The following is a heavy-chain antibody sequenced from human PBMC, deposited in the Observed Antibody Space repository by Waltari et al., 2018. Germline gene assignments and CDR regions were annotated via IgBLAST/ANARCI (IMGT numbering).Heavy chain of an antibody. V-gene: IGHV4-59*11. CDR3: AMWTTSTAAFEY. J-gene: IGHJ4*02. Sequence: VQLHESGPGLVKPSETLSLTCPGSGRPINNHFSNWIRLSPERGMEWIGYVFYTGATKYNPSLESRVTVSLDTSKNEFSLNLRSVTAADTAVYYCAMWTTSTAAFEYWGQGILVTVSS. D-gene: IGHD4-4*01. CDR1: GRPINNHF. CDR2: VFYTGAT.